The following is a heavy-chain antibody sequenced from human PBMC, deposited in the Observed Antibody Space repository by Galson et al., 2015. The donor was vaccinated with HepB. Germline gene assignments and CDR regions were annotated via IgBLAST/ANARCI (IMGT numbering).Heavy chain of an antibody. J-gene: IGHJ4*02. CDR2: IKSRANGGTT. CDR1: GVTFSNAW. Sequence: SLRLSCAASGVTFSNAWMTWVRQAPGKGLEWVGRIKSRANGGTTDYAAPVKGRFTISRDDSKNTLFLQMNSLKTEDTAVYYCGEDISGGFDYWGQGTLVTVSS. D-gene: IGHD6-19*01. V-gene: IGHV3-15*01. CDR3: GEDISGGFDY.